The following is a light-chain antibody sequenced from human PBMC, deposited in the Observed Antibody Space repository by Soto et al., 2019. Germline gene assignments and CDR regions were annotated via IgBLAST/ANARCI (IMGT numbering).Light chain of an antibody. V-gene: IGKV1-5*03. CDR3: HQYNSYSRAT. J-gene: IGKJ1*01. CDR1: QSISSW. Sequence: DIQMTQSPSTLSASVGDRVTITCRASQSISSWLAWYQQKPGKAPKLLIYTASSLKSGVPSRFSGSGSGTEFTLTISSLQPDDFATYYCHQYNSYSRATFGQGTKVEIK. CDR2: TAS.